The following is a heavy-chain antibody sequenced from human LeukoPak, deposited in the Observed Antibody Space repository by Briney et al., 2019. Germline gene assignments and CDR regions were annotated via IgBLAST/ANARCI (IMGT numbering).Heavy chain of an antibody. CDR1: GFTVSNNY. CDR2: IYSGGST. J-gene: IGHJ4*02. CDR3: AREGYCGGDGFLY. D-gene: IGHD2-21*02. V-gene: IGHV3-66*01. Sequence: GGSLRLSCAASGFTVSNNYMSWVRQAPGKGLEWVSVIYSGGSTDYADSVKGRFTISRDNSKNTLYLEMNSLRAEDTAVYYCAREGYCGGDGFLYWGQGTLVTVSS.